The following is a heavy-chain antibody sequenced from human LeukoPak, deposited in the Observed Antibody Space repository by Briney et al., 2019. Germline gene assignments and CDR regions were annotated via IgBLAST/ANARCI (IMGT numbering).Heavy chain of an antibody. J-gene: IGHJ5*02. CDR2: IIPISGTA. CDR1: GGTFSSYA. CDR3: ARVPPMTTENWFDP. V-gene: IGHV1-69*13. D-gene: IGHD4-11*01. Sequence: ASVNVSCKASGGTFSSYAISWVRQAPGQGLEWMGGIIPISGTANYAQKFQGRVTITADESTSTAYMELSSLRSEDTAVYYCARVPPMTTENWFDPWGQGTLVTVSS.